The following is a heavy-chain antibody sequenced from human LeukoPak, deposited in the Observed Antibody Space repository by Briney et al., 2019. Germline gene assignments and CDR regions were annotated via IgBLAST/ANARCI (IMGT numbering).Heavy chain of an antibody. D-gene: IGHD3-10*01. Sequence: GGSLTLSCAASAFTFSNACMSRVPQAPGKGWEGVGRTKSKNEDGTTNYAAPVRGRFTSSRDDSKNTLYLQMNSLKTEDTAVYYCTTEWFAATFDYWGQGTLVTVSS. J-gene: IGHJ4*02. CDR3: TTEWFAATFDY. CDR1: AFTFSNAC. V-gene: IGHV3-15*01. CDR2: TKSKNEDGTT.